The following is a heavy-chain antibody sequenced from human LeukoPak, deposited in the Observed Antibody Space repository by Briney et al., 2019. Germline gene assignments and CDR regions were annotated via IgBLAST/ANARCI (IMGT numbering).Heavy chain of an antibody. V-gene: IGHV3-7*01. CDR3: ARDDGFYSASGIYQNYFDH. CDR2: LKQDGSEK. D-gene: IGHD3-10*01. CDR1: GFTFSAYW. J-gene: IGHJ4*02. Sequence: GGSLGLSCAASGFTFSAYWMSWVRQAPGKGLEWVANLKQDGSEKYCVDSVKGRFTISRDNAKSSLYLQMNSLRGEDTAVYYCARDDGFYSASGIYQNYFDHWGQGILVTVSP.